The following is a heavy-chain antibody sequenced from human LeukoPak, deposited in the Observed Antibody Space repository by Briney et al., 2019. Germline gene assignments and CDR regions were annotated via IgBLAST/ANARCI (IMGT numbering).Heavy chain of an antibody. V-gene: IGHV4-59*01. Sequence: SETLSLTCTVSGGSISSDYWSWIRQPPGKGLEWIGYIYYSGSTNYNPSLKSRVTISVDTSKNQFSLKLSSVTAADTAVYYCARVYYDGSGYNFDYWGQGTLATASS. CDR2: IYYSGST. D-gene: IGHD3-22*01. CDR3: ARVYYDGSGYNFDY. CDR1: GGSISSDY. J-gene: IGHJ4*02.